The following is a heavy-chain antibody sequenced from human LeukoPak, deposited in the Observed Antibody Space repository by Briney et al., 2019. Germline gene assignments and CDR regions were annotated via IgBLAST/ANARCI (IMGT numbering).Heavy chain of an antibody. CDR2: ISDYDGNT. CDR1: GDSIRSYG. CDR3: ARSRVRGSPHPNAFDI. Sequence: ASVKVSCKASGDSIRSYGITWVRQAPGQGVEWMGWISDYDGNTNYAQNVQGRVTMTTDTSTSTAYMELRSLRSDDTAVYYCARSRVRGSPHPNAFDIWGQGTKVTVSS. D-gene: IGHD3-10*01. J-gene: IGHJ3*02. V-gene: IGHV1-18*01.